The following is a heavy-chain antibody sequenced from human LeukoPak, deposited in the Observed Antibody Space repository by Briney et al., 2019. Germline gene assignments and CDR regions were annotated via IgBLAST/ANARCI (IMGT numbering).Heavy chain of an antibody. D-gene: IGHD2-2*01. Sequence: GGSLRLSCAASGFTFSSYAMSWVRQAPGKGLEWVSAISGSGGSTYYADSVKGRFTISRDNSKNTLYLQMNSLRAEDTAVYYCVKQSSRPLDYYYYGMDVWGQGTTVTVSS. CDR3: VKQSSRPLDYYYYGMDV. CDR1: GFTFSSYA. V-gene: IGHV3-23*01. CDR2: ISGSGGST. J-gene: IGHJ6*02.